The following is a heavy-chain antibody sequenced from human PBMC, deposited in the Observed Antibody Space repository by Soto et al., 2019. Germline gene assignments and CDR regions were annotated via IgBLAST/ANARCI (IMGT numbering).Heavy chain of an antibody. J-gene: IGHJ4*02. D-gene: IGHD6-19*01. Sequence: GGSLRLSCAASGFTFSSYGMHWVRQAPGKGLEWVAVIWYDGSNKYYADSVKGRFTISRDNSKNTLYLQMNSLRAEDTAVYYCAREARMGSANKAVAGRGLGYWGQGTLVTVSS. CDR1: GFTFSSYG. V-gene: IGHV3-33*01. CDR3: AREARMGSANKAVAGRGLGY. CDR2: IWYDGSNK.